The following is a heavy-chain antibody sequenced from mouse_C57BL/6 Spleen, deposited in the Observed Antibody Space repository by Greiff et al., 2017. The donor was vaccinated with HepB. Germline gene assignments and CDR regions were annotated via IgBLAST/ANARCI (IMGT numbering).Heavy chain of an antibody. J-gene: IGHJ3*01. CDR2: ISSGGSYT. CDR1: GFTFSSYG. D-gene: IGHD1-1*01. V-gene: IGHV5-6*01. CDR3: ARLREGTSAY. Sequence: EVQRVESGGDLVKPGGSLKLSCAASGFTFSSYGMSWVRQTPDKRLEWVATISSGGSYTYYPDSVKGRFTISRDNAKNTLYLQMSSLKSEDTAMYYCARLREGTSAYWGQGTLVTVSA.